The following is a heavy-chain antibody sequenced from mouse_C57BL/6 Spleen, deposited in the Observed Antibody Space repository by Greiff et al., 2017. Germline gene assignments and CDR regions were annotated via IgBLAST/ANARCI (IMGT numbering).Heavy chain of an antibody. V-gene: IGHV5-4*01. CDR1: GFTFSSYA. CDR3: ARDALRSYFDV. CDR2: ISDGGSYT. Sequence: EVKLVESGGGLVKPGGSLKLSCAASGFTFSSYAMSWVRQTPEKRLEWVATISDGGSYTYYPDNVKGRFTISRDNAKNNLYLQMSHLKSEDTAMYYCARDALRSYFDVWGTGTTVTVSS. D-gene: IGHD1-1*01. J-gene: IGHJ1*03.